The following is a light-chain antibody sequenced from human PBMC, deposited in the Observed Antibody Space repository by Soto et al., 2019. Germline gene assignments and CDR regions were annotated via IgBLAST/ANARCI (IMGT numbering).Light chain of an antibody. V-gene: IGKV3-11*01. CDR3: QQRSDWPPVIT. J-gene: IGKJ5*01. CDR1: QSFSSY. Sequence: EIVLGQSPATLSLSPGERVTLSCRASQSFSSYLAWYQQKPGQAPRLLIYDASKRATGIPARFSGRGSGTEFTLTISSLEPEDFAVYYCQQRSDWPPVITFGQGTRLEIK. CDR2: DAS.